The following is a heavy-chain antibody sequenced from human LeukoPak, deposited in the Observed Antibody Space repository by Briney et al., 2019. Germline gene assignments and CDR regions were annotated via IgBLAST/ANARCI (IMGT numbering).Heavy chain of an antibody. CDR3: ARETPVAGTDY. CDR1: GGSISSYY. D-gene: IGHD6-19*01. Sequence: SETLSLTCTVSGGSISSYYWSWIRQPPGKGLEWIGYIYYSGSTNYNPSLKSRVTISVDTSKNQFSLKLSSVTAADTAVYYCARETPVAGTDYWGQGTLVIVSS. J-gene: IGHJ4*02. CDR2: IYYSGST. V-gene: IGHV4-59*01.